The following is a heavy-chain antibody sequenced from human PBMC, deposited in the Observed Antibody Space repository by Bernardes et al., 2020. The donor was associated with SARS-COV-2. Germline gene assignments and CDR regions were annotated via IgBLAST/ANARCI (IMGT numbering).Heavy chain of an antibody. CDR3: VRHRHCGGDCFYYFDS. J-gene: IGHJ4*02. CDR2: IYFNGNA. Sequence: SETLSPTCTVSGGSVSTSHYYFGWIRQPPGRGLEWIGSIYFNGNAYQQSSLKGRVTISVDTSKNQVSLKLSSVTAADTAVYYCVRHRHCGGDCFYYFDSWGQGTLVTVPS. V-gene: IGHV4-39*01. D-gene: IGHD2-21*02. CDR1: GGSVSTSHYY.